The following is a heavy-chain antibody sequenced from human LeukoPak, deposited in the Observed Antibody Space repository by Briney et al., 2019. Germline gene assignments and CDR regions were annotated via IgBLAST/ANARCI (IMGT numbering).Heavy chain of an antibody. D-gene: IGHD3-9*01. CDR1: GGSFYSYY. Sequence: SETLSLTCTVSGGSFYSYYGSWIREPAGEALEGIGRIYTSGSTYFTPSLKSRVTMSVDTSKKQFSLKLSSVTAADTAVYYCARDFADILTGYYTFAMDVWGQGTTVTVSS. V-gene: IGHV4-4*07. J-gene: IGHJ6*02. CDR3: ARDFADILTGYYTFAMDV. CDR2: IYTSGST.